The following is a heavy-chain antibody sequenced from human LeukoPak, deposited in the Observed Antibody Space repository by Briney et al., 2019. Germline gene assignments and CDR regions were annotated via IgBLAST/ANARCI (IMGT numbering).Heavy chain of an antibody. Sequence: GGCLRLSCAPSGFTFSSYGMHWVRQAPGKGLEWVAVIWYDVSNKYYADSVKGRFTNSRDNSKNTLYLQMNSLRAEDTAVYYCARDSRRYYYGSGSTPEFDPWGQGTMVTVSS. CDR2: IWYDVSNK. D-gene: IGHD3-10*01. CDR1: GFTFSSYG. V-gene: IGHV3-33*01. J-gene: IGHJ5*02. CDR3: ARDSRRYYYGSGSTPEFDP.